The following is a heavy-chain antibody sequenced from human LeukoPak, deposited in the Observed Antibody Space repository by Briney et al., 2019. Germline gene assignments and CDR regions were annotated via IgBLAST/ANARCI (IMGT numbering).Heavy chain of an antibody. CDR3: ARTLDYDLWSGFYYFDY. Sequence: GGSLRLSCAASGFTFSSYWMSWVRQAPGKGLEWVANIKQDGSEKYYVDSVKGRFIISRDNAKNSLYLQMNSLRAEDTAVYYCARTLDYDLWSGFYYFDYWGQGALVTVSS. CDR2: IKQDGSEK. V-gene: IGHV3-7*01. CDR1: GFTFSSYW. D-gene: IGHD3-3*01. J-gene: IGHJ4*02.